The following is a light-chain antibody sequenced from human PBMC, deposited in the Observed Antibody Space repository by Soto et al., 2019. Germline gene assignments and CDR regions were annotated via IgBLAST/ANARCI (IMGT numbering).Light chain of an antibody. Sequence: QSVLTQPASVSGSPGQSITISCTGTSSDVGNYKYVSWYQQHPGKAPKLMIYEVSNRPSGVSNRFSGSKSGNTASLTISGLQAEDETDYYCSSYSLSTAYLFGNGTKVTVL. V-gene: IGLV2-14*01. CDR1: SSDVGNYKY. CDR2: EVS. J-gene: IGLJ1*01. CDR3: SSYSLSTAYL.